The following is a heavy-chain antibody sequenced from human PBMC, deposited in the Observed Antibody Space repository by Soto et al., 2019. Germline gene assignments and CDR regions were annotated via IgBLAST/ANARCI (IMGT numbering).Heavy chain of an antibody. D-gene: IGHD6-6*01. V-gene: IGHV1-2*04. CDR1: GYTLTSNY. Sequence: ASVKVSCKASGYTLTSNYMHWVRQAPGQGLEWMGWINPNSGGTNYAQKFQGWVTMTRDTSISTAYMELSRLRSDDTAVYYCARDRTSSGPSSSHYYMDVWGKGTTVTVSS. CDR3: ARDRTSSGPSSSHYYMDV. J-gene: IGHJ6*03. CDR2: INPNSGGT.